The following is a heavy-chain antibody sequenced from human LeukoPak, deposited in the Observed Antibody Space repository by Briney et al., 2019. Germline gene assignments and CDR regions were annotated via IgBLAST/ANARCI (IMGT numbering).Heavy chain of an antibody. CDR3: ARAPGFRELLLFDY. D-gene: IGHD3-10*01. Sequence: SETLSLTCTVSGGSISSYYWSWIRQPPGKGLEWIGYIYYSGSTNYNPSLKSRVTISVDTSKNQFSLKLSSVTAADTAVYYCARAPGFRELLLFDYWGQGTLVTVSS. J-gene: IGHJ4*02. CDR2: IYYSGST. CDR1: GGSISSYY. V-gene: IGHV4-59*01.